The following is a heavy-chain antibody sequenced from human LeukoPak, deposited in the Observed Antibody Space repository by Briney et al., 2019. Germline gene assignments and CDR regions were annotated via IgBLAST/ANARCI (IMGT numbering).Heavy chain of an antibody. CDR1: GFTFSSHS. Sequence: GSLRLSCAASGFTFSSHSMNWVRQAPGKGLEWVSYISRSSSTIYYADSVKGRFTISRDNAGNTLFLQMSSLRAEDTAVYYCTRDNRYAFDFWGQGALVTVSS. J-gene: IGHJ4*02. D-gene: IGHD3-16*01. CDR3: TRDNRYAFDF. CDR2: ISRSSSTI. V-gene: IGHV3-48*04.